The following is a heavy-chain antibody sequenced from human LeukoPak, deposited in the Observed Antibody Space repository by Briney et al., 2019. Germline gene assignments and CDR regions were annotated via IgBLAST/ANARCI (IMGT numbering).Heavy chain of an antibody. D-gene: IGHD1-26*01. CDR1: GGSISSYY. J-gene: IGHJ4*02. CDR2: IYTSGST. Sequence: SESLSLTCTVSGGSISSYYWSWIRQPAGKGLEWIGRIYTSGSTNYNPSLKSRVTMSVDTSKNQFSLRLNSVTAADTAMYYCAKSGGYGLIDYWGQGTLVTVSS. CDR3: AKSGGYGLIDY. V-gene: IGHV4-4*07.